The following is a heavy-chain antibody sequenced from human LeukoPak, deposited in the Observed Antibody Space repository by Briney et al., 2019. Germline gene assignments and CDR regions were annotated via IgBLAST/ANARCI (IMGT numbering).Heavy chain of an antibody. CDR2: INTYNGDT. CDR1: GYTFVNYG. D-gene: IGHD2-2*01. J-gene: IGHJ6*02. CDR3: ARDGVVIRGAFTLSYNAMDV. Sequence: ASVKVSCKASGYTFVNYGLSWVRQAPGQGLEWMGRINTYNGDTDYAQNVRGRVIMTTDTSTSTGYMELRSLRSDDTVVYYCARDGVVIRGAFTLSYNAMDVWGQGTTVAVSS. V-gene: IGHV1-18*01.